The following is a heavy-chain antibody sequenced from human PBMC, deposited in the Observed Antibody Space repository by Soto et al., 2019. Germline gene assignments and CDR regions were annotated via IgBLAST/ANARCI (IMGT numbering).Heavy chain of an antibody. V-gene: IGHV1-69*06. Sequence: SVKVSCKASGGTFSSYAISWVRQAPGQGLEWMGGIIPIFGTANYAQKFQGRVTITADKSTSTAYMELSSLRSEDTAVYYCAREGLATHRGVVPNWFDPWGQGTLVTVSS. CDR2: IIPIFGTA. CDR1: GGTFSSYA. J-gene: IGHJ5*02. D-gene: IGHD2-8*02. CDR3: AREGLATHRGVVPNWFDP.